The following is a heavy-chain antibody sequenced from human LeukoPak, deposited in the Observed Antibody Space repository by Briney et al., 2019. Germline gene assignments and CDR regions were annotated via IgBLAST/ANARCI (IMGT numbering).Heavy chain of an antibody. CDR3: ARPDPPLILEWPAPYFDY. CDR1: GFTFSSYA. Sequence: GGSLRLSCAAPGFTFSSYAMSWVRQPPGKGLEWVSAISGSGGSTYYADSVKGRFTISRDNSKNTLYLQMNSLRAEDTAVYYCARPDPPLILEWPAPYFDYWGQGTLVTVSS. V-gene: IGHV3-23*01. CDR2: ISGSGGST. D-gene: IGHD3-3*01. J-gene: IGHJ4*02.